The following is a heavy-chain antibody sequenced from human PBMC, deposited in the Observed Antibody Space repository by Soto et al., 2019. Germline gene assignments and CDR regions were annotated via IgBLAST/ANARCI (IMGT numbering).Heavy chain of an antibody. V-gene: IGHV3-23*01. D-gene: IGHD1-20*01. Sequence: GGSLRLSCPASGFTFSNYAMTWVRQAPGRGLEWVSVITGGGDTTYYADSVKGRFTISRDNSKNTLSLQMNSLRAEDTALYYCAKRDRSNWSYFDYWGQGTLVTVSS. CDR3: AKRDRSNWSYFDY. CDR2: ITGGGDTT. CDR1: GFTFSNYA. J-gene: IGHJ4*02.